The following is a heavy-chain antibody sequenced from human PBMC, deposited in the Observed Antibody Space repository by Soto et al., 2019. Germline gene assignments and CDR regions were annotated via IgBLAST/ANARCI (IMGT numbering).Heavy chain of an antibody. V-gene: IGHV4-38-2*01. CDR2: IYHSGST. J-gene: IGHJ6*02. CDR1: GYSISSGYY. D-gene: IGHD6-19*01. Sequence: SETLSLTCAVSGYSISSGYYWGWIRQPPGKGLEWIGSIYHSGSTYYNPSLKSRVTISVDTSKNQFSLKLSSATAADTAVYYCARDDSSGWLGDYYYSMDVWGQGTLVTVSS. CDR3: ARDDSSGWLGDYYYSMDV.